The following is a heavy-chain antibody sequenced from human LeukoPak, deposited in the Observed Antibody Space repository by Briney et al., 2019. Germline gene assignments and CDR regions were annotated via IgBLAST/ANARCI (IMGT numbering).Heavy chain of an antibody. Sequence: GASVKVSCKASGYTFTSYAISWVRQAPGQGLERMGWISAYNGNTNYAQKLQGRVTMTADTSTSTAYMELRSLRSDDTAVYYCGRIMITFGGVIENHDYWGQGTLVTVSS. CDR3: GRIMITFGGVIENHDY. D-gene: IGHD3-16*02. J-gene: IGHJ4*02. CDR1: GYTFTSYA. V-gene: IGHV1-18*01. CDR2: ISAYNGNT.